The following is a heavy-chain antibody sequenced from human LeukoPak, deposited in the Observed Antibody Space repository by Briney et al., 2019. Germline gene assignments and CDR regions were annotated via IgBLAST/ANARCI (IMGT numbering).Heavy chain of an antibody. CDR1: GGSISSGGYY. CDR3: ARVSVELNFDY. Sequence: SETLSLTCTVSGGSISSGGYYWSWIRQHPGKGLEWIGYIYYSGSTYYNPSLKSRVTISVDTSKNQFSLKLSSVTAADTAVYYCARVSVELNFDYWGQGTLVTVSS. J-gene: IGHJ4*02. V-gene: IGHV4-31*03. CDR2: IYYSGST. D-gene: IGHD1-26*01.